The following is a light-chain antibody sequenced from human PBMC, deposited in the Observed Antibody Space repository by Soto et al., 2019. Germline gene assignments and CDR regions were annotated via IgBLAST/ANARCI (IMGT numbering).Light chain of an antibody. CDR1: SSDIGAYDY. CDR3: SSHTSRNTRI. J-gene: IGLJ1*01. V-gene: IGLV2-14*03. Sequence: QSVLTQPASVSGSPGQSIAISCTGTSSDIGAYDYVSWYQQHPDKAPKLMIYEVSNRPSGVSNRFSGSKSVNTATLTISGLQAEDEAVYYCSSHTSRNTRIFGTGTKVT. CDR2: EVS.